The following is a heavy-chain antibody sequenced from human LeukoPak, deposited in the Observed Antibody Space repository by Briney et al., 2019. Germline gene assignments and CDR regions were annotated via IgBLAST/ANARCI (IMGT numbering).Heavy chain of an antibody. CDR3: ARVYYDSSGYYYYAFDI. Sequence: GASVKVSCKASGYTFTGYYMHWVRQAPGQGLEWMGWINPNSGGTNYAQKFQGRVTMTRDTSISTAYMELSRLRSDDTAVYYCARVYYDSSGYYYYAFDIWGQGTMVTVSS. J-gene: IGHJ3*02. V-gene: IGHV1-2*02. CDR1: GYTFTGYY. CDR2: INPNSGGT. D-gene: IGHD3-22*01.